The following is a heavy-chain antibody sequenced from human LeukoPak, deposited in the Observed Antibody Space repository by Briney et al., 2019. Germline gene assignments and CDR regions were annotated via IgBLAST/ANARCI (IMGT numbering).Heavy chain of an antibody. CDR2: IIPIFGTA. V-gene: IGHV1-69*13. D-gene: IGHD3-22*01. J-gene: IGHJ4*02. Sequence: SVKVSCKTSGGTFSSYAISWVRQAPGQGLEWMGGIIPIFGTANYAQKFQGRVTITAGESTSTAYMELSSLRSEDTAVYYCARGSSSGYLNPPDYWGQGTLVTVSS. CDR1: GGTFSSYA. CDR3: ARGSSSGYLNPPDY.